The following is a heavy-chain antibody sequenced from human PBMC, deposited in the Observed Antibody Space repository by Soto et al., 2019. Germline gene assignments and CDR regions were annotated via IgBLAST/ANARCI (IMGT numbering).Heavy chain of an antibody. CDR3: ARGPTGWYGYDY. Sequence: VQLVESGGGLVQPGGSLRLSCAASGFTFSSSWMHWVRQPPGKGLVWVSRIKSDGSTTNYADSVKGRFTISRDNAKNTLYLQMNNLRAEGTGVYYCARGPTGWYGYDYWGQGTLVTVSS. CDR1: GFTFSSSW. CDR2: IKSDGSTT. J-gene: IGHJ4*02. V-gene: IGHV3-74*01. D-gene: IGHD6-19*01.